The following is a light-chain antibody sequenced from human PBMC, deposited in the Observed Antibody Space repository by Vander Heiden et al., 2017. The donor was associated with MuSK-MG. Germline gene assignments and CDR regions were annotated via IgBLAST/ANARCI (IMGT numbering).Light chain of an antibody. V-gene: IGKV1-39*01. CDR3: QQSYSAPGT. CDR2: AAF. Sequence: DIQMTQSPSSLSASVGDRVTITCRASQDIDMYLNWYQQRPGKAPKLLIYAAFALKSGVPSRFGGSGSGTDFTLTINSLQVEDFATYYCQQSYSAPGTGGQGTKV. J-gene: IGKJ1*01. CDR1: QDIDMY.